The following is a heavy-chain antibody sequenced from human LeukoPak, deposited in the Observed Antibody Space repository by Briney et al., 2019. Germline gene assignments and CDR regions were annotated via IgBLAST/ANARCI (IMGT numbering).Heavy chain of an antibody. Sequence: SETLSLTCAVYGGSFSGYYWSWIRQPPGKGLEWIGEINHSGSTNYNPSLKSRVTISVDTSKHQFSLKLSSVTAADTAVYYCARGYCSSTSCQGRGFDPWGQGTLVTVSS. CDR2: INHSGST. CDR1: GGSFSGYY. J-gene: IGHJ5*02. CDR3: ARGYCSSTSCQGRGFDP. D-gene: IGHD2-2*01. V-gene: IGHV4-34*01.